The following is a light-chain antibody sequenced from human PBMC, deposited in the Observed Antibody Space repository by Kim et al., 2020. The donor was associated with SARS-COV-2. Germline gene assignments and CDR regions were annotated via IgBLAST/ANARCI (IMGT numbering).Light chain of an antibody. V-gene: IGKV3-11*01. Sequence: THSRRASQSVSSYLSWCQQRPGQGPRLRIYEASTMDTGIPARFSGSGSGTYLTLTISSLEPEDFALYYCQQRSNWPPELTVGGGTKVDIK. J-gene: IGKJ4*01. CDR3: QQRSNWPPELT. CDR1: QSVSSY. CDR2: EAS.